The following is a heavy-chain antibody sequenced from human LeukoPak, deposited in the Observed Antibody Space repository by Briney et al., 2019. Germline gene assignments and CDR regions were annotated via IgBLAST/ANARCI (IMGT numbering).Heavy chain of an antibody. D-gene: IGHD4-17*01. CDR3: ASFLNGDYPDY. CDR2: IYYSGST. J-gene: IGHJ4*02. CDR1: GGSISSGDYY. Sequence: PSETLSLTCTVSGGSISSGDYYWSWIRQPPGKGLEWIGYIYYSGSTYYIPSLKSRVTISVDTSKNQFSLKLSSVTAADTVVYYCASFLNGDYPDYWGQGTLVTVSS. V-gene: IGHV4-30-4*01.